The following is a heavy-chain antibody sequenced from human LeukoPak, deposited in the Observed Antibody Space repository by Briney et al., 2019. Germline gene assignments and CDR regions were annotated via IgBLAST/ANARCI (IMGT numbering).Heavy chain of an antibody. V-gene: IGHV4-59*01. CDR3: ARGEAQFDY. CDR2: ISYSGST. Sequence: PSETLSLTCTVSGGSISDYHRSWIRQPPGKGLEWIGHISYSGSTNYNPSLKSRVTISGDTSKNQFSLKLSSVTAADTAVYYCARGEAQFDYWGQGTLVTVSS. J-gene: IGHJ4*02. D-gene: IGHD6-6*01. CDR1: GGSISDYH.